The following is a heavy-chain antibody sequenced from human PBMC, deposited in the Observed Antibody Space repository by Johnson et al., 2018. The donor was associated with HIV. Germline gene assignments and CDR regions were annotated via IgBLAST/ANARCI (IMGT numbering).Heavy chain of an antibody. CDR1: GFTIEDYA. CDR2: ITWNGDTI. D-gene: IGHD6-19*01. J-gene: IGHJ3*02. Sequence: VESGGGLLQPGRSLRLSCAASGFTIEDYAMHWVRQAPGKGLEWVSGITWNGDTIDSADSVEGRFTISRDNAKNSLYLQMTSLRVEDTALYYCARARQRWLPNDGFDIWGPGTMVTVSS. V-gene: IGHV3-9*01. CDR3: ARARQRWLPNDGFDI.